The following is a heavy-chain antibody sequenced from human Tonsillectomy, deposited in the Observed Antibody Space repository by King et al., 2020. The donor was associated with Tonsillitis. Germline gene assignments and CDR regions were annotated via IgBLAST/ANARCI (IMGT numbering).Heavy chain of an antibody. CDR3: ASGDRLVAFDM. Sequence: VQLVESGGGLVQPGGSLRLSCAPSGFTVSSSFMSWVRQAPGRGLEGVSIIYSGGTTYYAASVKGRFTISRHNSKNTVYLQMNSPIAGDTAVFYCASGDRLVAFDMWGQGTMVTVSS. CDR2: IYSGGTT. V-gene: IGHV3-53*04. CDR1: GFTVSSSF. J-gene: IGHJ3*02. D-gene: IGHD3-16*01.